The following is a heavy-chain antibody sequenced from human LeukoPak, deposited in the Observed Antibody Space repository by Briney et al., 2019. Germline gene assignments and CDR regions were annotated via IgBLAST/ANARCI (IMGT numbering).Heavy chain of an antibody. CDR3: AKEFNTRVDY. J-gene: IGHJ4*02. CDR1: GFTFSSYG. CDR2: IRYDGSNK. V-gene: IGHV3-30*02. Sequence: PGGSLRLSCAASGFTFSSYGMHWVRQAPGKGLEWVAFIRYDGSNKYYADSAKGRFTISRDNSKNTLYLQMNSLRAEDTAVYYFAKEFNTRVDYWGQGTLVTVSS.